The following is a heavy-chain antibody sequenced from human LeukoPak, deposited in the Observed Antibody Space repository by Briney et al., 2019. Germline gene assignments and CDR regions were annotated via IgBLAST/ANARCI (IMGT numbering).Heavy chain of an antibody. D-gene: IGHD6-19*01. J-gene: IGHJ6*02. CDR2: ISSNGGST. V-gene: IGHV3-64*01. CDR3: ARDRGIAVAGRVNYGMDV. Sequence: GGSLRLSCAASGFTFSSYAMHWVRQAPGKGLEYVSAISSNGGSTYYANSVKGRFTISRDNSKNTLYLQMGSLRAEDMAVYYCARDRGIAVAGRVNYGMDVWGRGTTVTVSS. CDR1: GFTFSSYA.